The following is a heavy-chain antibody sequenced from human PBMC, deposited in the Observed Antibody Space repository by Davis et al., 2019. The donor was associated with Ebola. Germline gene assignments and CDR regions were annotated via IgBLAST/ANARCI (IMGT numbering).Heavy chain of an antibody. V-gene: IGHV1-8*01. CDR3: ARGYCSGGSCYSNDY. CDR2: MNPNSGNT. Sequence: ASVKVSCKASGYTFTSYDINWVRQATGQGLEWMGWMNPNSGNTGYAQKLQGRVTMTTDTSTSTAYMELRSLRSDDTAVYYCARGYCSGGSCYSNDYWGQGTLVTVSS. D-gene: IGHD2-15*01. J-gene: IGHJ4*02. CDR1: GYTFTSYD.